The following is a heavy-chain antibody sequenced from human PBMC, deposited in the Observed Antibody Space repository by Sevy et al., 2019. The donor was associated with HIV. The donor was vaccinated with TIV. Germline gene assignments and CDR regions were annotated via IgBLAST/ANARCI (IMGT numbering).Heavy chain of an antibody. CDR2: MSYDGNKK. CDR3: AREGPGAGYGSGSPDGFDI. CDR1: GFTFRNYG. D-gene: IGHD3-10*01. V-gene: IGHV3-30-3*01. J-gene: IGHJ3*02. Sequence: GGSLRLSCAASGFTFRNYGMHWVRQAPGKRLEWVSVMSYDGNKKYDVESVRGRFTISRDNSRNTLYLQMNSLRDEDMAVYYCAREGPGAGYGSGSPDGFDIWGQGTMVTVSS.